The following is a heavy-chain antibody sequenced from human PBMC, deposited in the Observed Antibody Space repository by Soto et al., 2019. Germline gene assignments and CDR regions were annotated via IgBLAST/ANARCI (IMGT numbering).Heavy chain of an antibody. J-gene: IGHJ6*02. V-gene: IGHV1-2*04. CDR1: GYTFTGYY. Sequence: ASVKVSCKASGYTFTGYYMHWVRQAPGQGLEWMGWINPNSGGTNYAQKFQGWVTMTRDTSISTAYMELSRLRSDDTAVYYCARLAPLVYCSSTSCREGYYGMDVWGQGTTVTVSS. D-gene: IGHD2-2*01. CDR3: ARLAPLVYCSSTSCREGYYGMDV. CDR2: INPNSGGT.